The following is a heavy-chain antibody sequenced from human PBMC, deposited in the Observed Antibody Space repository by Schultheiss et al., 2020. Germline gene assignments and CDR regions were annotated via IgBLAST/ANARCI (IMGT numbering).Heavy chain of an antibody. J-gene: IGHJ6*03. CDR2: IYTSGST. CDR3: ARTEVVPAAIYYYYYYMDV. Sequence: SETLSLTCAVSGGSISSGGYYWSWIRQPAGKGLEWIGRIYTSGSTNYNPSLKSRVTISVDTSKNQFSLKLSSVTAADTAVYYCARTEVVPAAIYYYYYYMDVWGKGTTVTVSS. D-gene: IGHD2-2*01. CDR1: GGSISSGGYY. V-gene: IGHV4-61*02.